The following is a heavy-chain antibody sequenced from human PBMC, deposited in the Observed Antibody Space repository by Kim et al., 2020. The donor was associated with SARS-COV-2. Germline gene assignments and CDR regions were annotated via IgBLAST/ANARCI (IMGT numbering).Heavy chain of an antibody. J-gene: IGHJ5*02. CDR3: AREPEQQLEYNWFDP. CDR1: GYTFTSYG. D-gene: IGHD6-13*01. CDR2: ISAYNGNT. V-gene: IGHV1-18*01. Sequence: ASVKVSCKASGYTFTSYGISWVRQAPGQGLEWMGWISAYNGNTNYAQKLQGRVTMTTDTSTSTAYMELRSLRSDDTAVYYCAREPEQQLEYNWFDPWGQGTLVTVSS.